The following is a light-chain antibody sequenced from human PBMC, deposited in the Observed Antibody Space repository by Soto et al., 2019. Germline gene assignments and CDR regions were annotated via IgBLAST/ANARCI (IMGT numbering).Light chain of an antibody. CDR2: ATS. CDR1: QDISNY. Sequence: DIQLTQSPSFLSASVGDRVTITCRASQDISNYLAWYQQKPGKAPKFLLYATSTLQSGVPSRFSGGGSGTQYTPPTSSRLPEDFAAFYCRQVKCYPPTFGGGTKVEIK. V-gene: IGKV1-9*01. J-gene: IGKJ4*01. CDR3: RQVKCYPPT.